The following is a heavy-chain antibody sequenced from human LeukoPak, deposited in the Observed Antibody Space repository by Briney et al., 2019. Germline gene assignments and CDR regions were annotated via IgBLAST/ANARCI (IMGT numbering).Heavy chain of an antibody. CDR3: ARDRDGGFAFDI. Sequence: GRSLRLSCAASGFSFSNYVMHWVRQAPGKGLEYVSAIMPNGETRGCANSMMGRFTISRDNSKNTLYLQMGSLRAEDMAIYYCARDRDGGFAFDIWGQGTLVTVSS. J-gene: IGHJ3*02. V-gene: IGHV3-64*01. CDR1: GFSFSNYV. CDR2: IMPNGETR. D-gene: IGHD2-15*01.